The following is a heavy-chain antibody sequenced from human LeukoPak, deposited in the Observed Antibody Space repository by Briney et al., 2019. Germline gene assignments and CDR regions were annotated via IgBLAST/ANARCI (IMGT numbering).Heavy chain of an antibody. CDR3: ARKGPYGDYVYYFDY. V-gene: IGHV3-21*01. J-gene: IGHJ4*02. D-gene: IGHD4-17*01. Sequence: GSLRLSCAASGFTFSSYSMNWVRQAPGKGLEWVSSISSSSSYIYYADSVKGRFTISRDNAKNSLYLQVNSLRAEDTAVYYCARKGPYGDYVYYFDYWGQGTLVTVSS. CDR1: GFTFSSYS. CDR2: ISSSSSYI.